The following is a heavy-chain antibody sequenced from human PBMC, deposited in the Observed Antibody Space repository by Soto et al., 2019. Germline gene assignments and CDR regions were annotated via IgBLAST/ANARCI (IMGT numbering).Heavy chain of an antibody. D-gene: IGHD1-26*01. CDR2: IFYGGST. Sequence: QVQLQESGPGLVEPSQTLSLTCTVSGGSISSGDYYWSWIRQPPGKGLEWIGYIFYGGSTYYNPSLKSRVTMSVDTSKNQFSLKLSSVTAADTAVYYCARAVRGSYYDYWGQGTLVTVSS. V-gene: IGHV4-30-4*01. CDR1: GGSISSGDYY. J-gene: IGHJ4*02. CDR3: ARAVRGSYYDY.